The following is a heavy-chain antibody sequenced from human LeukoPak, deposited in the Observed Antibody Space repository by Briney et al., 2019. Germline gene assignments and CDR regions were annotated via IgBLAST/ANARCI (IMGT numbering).Heavy chain of an antibody. V-gene: IGHV4-34*01. CDR1: GGSFSGYY. D-gene: IGHD1-7*01. J-gene: IGHJ4*02. Sequence: NPSETLSLTCAVYGGSFSGYYWSWIRRPPGKGLEWIGEINHSGSTNYNPSLKSRVTISVDTSKNQFSLKLSSVTAADTAVYYCARSELFDYWGQGTLVTVSS. CDR2: INHSGST. CDR3: ARSELFDY.